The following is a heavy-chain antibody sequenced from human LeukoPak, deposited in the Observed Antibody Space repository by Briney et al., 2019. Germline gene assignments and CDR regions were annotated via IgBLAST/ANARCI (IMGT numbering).Heavy chain of an antibody. V-gene: IGHV3-21*01. CDR1: GFTFSSYS. D-gene: IGHD1-26*01. J-gene: IGHJ4*02. CDR2: ISSSSSYI. CDR3: ARRGFHDYSGFDY. Sequence: GGSLRLSCAASGFTFSSYSMNWVRQAPGEGLEWVSSISSSSSYIYYADSVKGRFTISRDNAKNSLYLQMNSLRAEDTAVYYCARRGFHDYSGFDYWGQGTLVTVSS.